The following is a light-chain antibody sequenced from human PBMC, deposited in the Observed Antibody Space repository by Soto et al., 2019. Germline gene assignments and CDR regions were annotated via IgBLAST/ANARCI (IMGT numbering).Light chain of an antibody. CDR3: ATWDDDVSGPV. V-gene: IGLV1-47*02. CDR2: NYN. J-gene: IGLJ3*02. Sequence: QSVVTQPPSASGTPGQTVTISCSGSSSNIGHNYVYWYQQLPGTAPKLLIYNYNLRPSGVVDRFSGSRSGTSASLAISGLRSEGEADYYCATWDDDVSGPVFGGGTKLTVL. CDR1: SSNIGHNY.